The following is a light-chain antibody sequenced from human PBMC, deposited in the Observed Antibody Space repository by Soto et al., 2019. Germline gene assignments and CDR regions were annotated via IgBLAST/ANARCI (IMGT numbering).Light chain of an antibody. CDR1: SSDVGGYNY. V-gene: IGLV2-8*01. CDR3: SSYAGSNNYV. Sequence: QSALTQPASVSGSPGQSITTSCTGTSSDVGGYNYVSWYQQHPGKAPKLMIYEVSNRPSGVPDRFSGSKSGNTASLTVSGLQAEDEADYYCSSYAGSNNYVFGTGTKLTVL. CDR2: EVS. J-gene: IGLJ1*01.